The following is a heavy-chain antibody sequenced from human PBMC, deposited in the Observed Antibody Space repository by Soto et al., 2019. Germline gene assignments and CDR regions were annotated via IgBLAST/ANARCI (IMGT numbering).Heavy chain of an antibody. Sequence: EVQLVESGGGLVQPGRSLRLSCAASGFNLDDYAMHWVRQAPGKGLEWVSGISWNSGSIGYVDSVKGRFTISRDNAKNSLYLQMNSLRAEDTALYYCAKDNVGGKDDLTSLGMDVWGHGTTVTVSS. V-gene: IGHV3-9*01. CDR3: AKDNVGGKDDLTSLGMDV. D-gene: IGHD1-26*01. CDR1: GFNLDDYA. J-gene: IGHJ6*02. CDR2: ISWNSGSI.